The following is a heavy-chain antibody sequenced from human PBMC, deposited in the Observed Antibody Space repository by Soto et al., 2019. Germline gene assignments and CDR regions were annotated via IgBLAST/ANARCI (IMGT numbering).Heavy chain of an antibody. D-gene: IGHD3-22*01. CDR3: ARLMPYYYDSSGYYQDYYYYGMDV. V-gene: IGHV1-18*01. CDR2: ISAYNGNT. J-gene: IGHJ6*02. CDR1: GYTFTSYG. Sequence: ASVKVSCKASGYTFTSYGISWVRQAPGQGLEWMGWISAYNGNTNYAQKLQGRVTMTTDTSTSTAYMGLRCLRSDDTAVYYCARLMPYYYDSSGYYQDYYYYGMDVWGQGTTVTVSS.